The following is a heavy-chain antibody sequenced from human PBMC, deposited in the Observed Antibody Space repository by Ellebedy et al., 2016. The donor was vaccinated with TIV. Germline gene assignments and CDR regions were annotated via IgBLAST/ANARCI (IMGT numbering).Heavy chain of an antibody. V-gene: IGHV1-3*01. CDR3: TRDRGSYAYDY. D-gene: IGHD3-16*01. J-gene: IGHJ4*02. Sequence: FQGRVTITRDTSASTAYMELRSLRSDDTAVYYCTRDRGSYAYDYWGRGTLVTVSS.